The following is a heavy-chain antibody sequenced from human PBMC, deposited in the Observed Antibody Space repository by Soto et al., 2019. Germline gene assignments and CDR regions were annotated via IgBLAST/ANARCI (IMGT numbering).Heavy chain of an antibody. V-gene: IGHV4-59*08. J-gene: IGHJ4*02. CDR2: IYYSGST. Sequence: SETLSLTCTVSGGSISSYYWSWIRQPPGKGLEWIGYIYYSGSTNYNPSLKSRVTISVDTSKNQFSLKLSSVTAADTAVYYCARLFPDFDILTGYYPGPQDYWGQGTLVTVSS. CDR3: ARLFPDFDILTGYYPGPQDY. D-gene: IGHD3-9*01. CDR1: GGSISSYY.